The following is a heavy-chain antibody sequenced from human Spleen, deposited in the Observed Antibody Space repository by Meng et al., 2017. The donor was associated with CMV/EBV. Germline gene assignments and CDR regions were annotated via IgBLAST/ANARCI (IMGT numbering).Heavy chain of an antibody. D-gene: IGHD2-8*01. CDR1: GFTFRSYW. V-gene: IGHV3-30*02. Sequence: GESLKISCAASGFTFRSYWMSWVRQAPGKGLEWVAFIKYDGSSIYYVDSVKGRFTISRDNSKNTMYLQMNSLGPEDTAVYYCAKDTLAGVWQYYGMDVWGQGTTVTVSS. CDR2: IKYDGSSI. J-gene: IGHJ6*02. CDR3: AKDTLAGVWQYYGMDV.